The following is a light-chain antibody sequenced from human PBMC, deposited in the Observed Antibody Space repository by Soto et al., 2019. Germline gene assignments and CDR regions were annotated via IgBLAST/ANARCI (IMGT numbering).Light chain of an antibody. V-gene: IGKV3-15*01. CDR3: QQHKNSPRT. J-gene: IGKJ1*01. CDR1: QSVSRN. Sequence: IVMTQSPATLSVCTGERATLSCRASQSVSRNVAWYQQKPGQAPRLLIYGASTRETGIPARFSGSGSGTEVTLTISRLQYEDFAVYYCQQHKNSPRTFGQGTKVDIK. CDR2: GAS.